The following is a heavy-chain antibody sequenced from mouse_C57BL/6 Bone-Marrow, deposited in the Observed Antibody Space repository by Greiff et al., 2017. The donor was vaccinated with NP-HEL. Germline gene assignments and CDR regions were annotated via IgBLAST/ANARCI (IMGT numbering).Heavy chain of an antibody. J-gene: IGHJ2*01. V-gene: IGHV1-61*01. D-gene: IGHD2-4*01. CDR1: GYTFTSYW. CDR2: IYPSDSET. CDR3: ARSDYDFDY. Sequence: VKLQQPGAELVRPGSSVKLSCKASGYTFTSYWMDWVKQRPGQGLEWIGNIYPSDSETHYNQKFKDKATLTVDKSSSTAYMQLSSLTSEDSAVYYCARSDYDFDYWGQGTTLTVSS.